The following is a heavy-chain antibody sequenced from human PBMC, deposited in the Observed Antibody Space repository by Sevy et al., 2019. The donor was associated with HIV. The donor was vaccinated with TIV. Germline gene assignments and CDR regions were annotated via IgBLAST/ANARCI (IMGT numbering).Heavy chain of an antibody. D-gene: IGHD5-18*01. V-gene: IGHV3-30-3*01. Sequence: GGSLGLSCAASGFTFSRYAMHWVRQAPGKGLEWLAVISYDGSTKYYTDSVKGRFTISRDNSKNTLYLQMNSLKVEDTAVYYCARFKGAYSFGYYGMDVWGQGTTVTVSS. CDR2: ISYDGSTK. J-gene: IGHJ6*02. CDR3: ARFKGAYSFGYYGMDV. CDR1: GFTFSRYA.